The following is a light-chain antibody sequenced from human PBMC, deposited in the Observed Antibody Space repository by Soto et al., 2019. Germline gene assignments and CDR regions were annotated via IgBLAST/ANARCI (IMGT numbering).Light chain of an antibody. CDR1: QSINKW. Sequence: DILLTQSPSPLSASVGDRVTISCRASQSINKWLAWYQHKPGKAHNLLIYEVSTLHNVVPSRFSGSGSGTSFALTISSLRPDDVATYYCQPYSCDRPTCGQATKVDI. CDR2: EVS. J-gene: IGKJ1*01. V-gene: IGKV1-5*03. CDR3: QPYSCDRPT.